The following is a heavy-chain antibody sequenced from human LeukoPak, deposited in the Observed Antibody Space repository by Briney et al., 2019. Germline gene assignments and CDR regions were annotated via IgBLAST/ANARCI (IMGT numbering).Heavy chain of an antibody. Sequence: SGRSLRLSCAASGFSFRSYAMHWVRQAPAKGLEWVAFMSYDGTKEYYADSVKGRFTISRDNSINKLYLQIDSLGPEDTGVYYCAKVRYGSGNNYLDAWGQGTLVTVSS. V-gene: IGHV3-30*04. D-gene: IGHD3-10*01. CDR2: MSYDGTKE. J-gene: IGHJ4*02. CDR3: AKVRYGSGNNYLDA. CDR1: GFSFRSYA.